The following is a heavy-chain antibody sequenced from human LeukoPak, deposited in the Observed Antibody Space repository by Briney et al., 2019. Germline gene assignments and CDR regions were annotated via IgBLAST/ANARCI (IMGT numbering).Heavy chain of an antibody. J-gene: IGHJ3*01. D-gene: IGHD2-2*01. CDR3: AKNHEHGRYAGFDF. Sequence: GGSLRLSCAASGFTFSCFVISWVRQAPGKGPQWVADISGSGGSTYYADSVKGRFSVSRDNSKNMVYLELNSLRAEDTAVYYCAKNHEHGRYAGFDFWAEGALVAVSS. CDR1: GFTFSCFV. CDR2: ISGSGGST. V-gene: IGHV3-23*01.